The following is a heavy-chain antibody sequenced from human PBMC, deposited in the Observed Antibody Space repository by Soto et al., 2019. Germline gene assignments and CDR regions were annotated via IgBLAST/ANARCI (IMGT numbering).Heavy chain of an antibody. V-gene: IGHV3-23*01. J-gene: IGHJ4*02. CDR3: ANEEHPRRSIRFDY. CDR1: GFTFASYV. Sequence: GGSLRLSCAVSGFTFASYVMTWVRQAPGKGLEWVSSVSATGGSTYYAGSVKGRFTISRDNSKNTLYLQMNSLRAEDTAIYYCANEEHPRRSIRFDYWGQGALVTVSA. CDR2: VSATGGST. D-gene: IGHD6-6*01.